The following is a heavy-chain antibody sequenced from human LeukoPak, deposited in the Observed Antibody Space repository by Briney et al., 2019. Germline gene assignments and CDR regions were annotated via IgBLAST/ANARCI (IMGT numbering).Heavy chain of an antibody. J-gene: IGHJ6*02. CDR3: ARATRKQWLSYYYYYGMDV. CDR1: GYTFTGYY. V-gene: IGHV1-2*02. CDR2: INPNSGGT. D-gene: IGHD6-19*01. Sequence: ASVKVSCKASGYTFTGYYTHWVRQAPGQVLEWMGWINPNSGGTNYAQKFQGRVTMTRDTSISTAYMELSRLRSDDTAVYYCARATRKQWLSYYYYYGMDVWGQGTTVTVSS.